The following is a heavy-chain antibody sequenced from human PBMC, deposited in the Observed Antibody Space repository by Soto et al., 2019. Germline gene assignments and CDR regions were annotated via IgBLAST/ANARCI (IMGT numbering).Heavy chain of an antibody. Sequence: GGSLRLSCAASGFTFSSYSMNWVRQAPGKGLEWVSSISSSSSYIYYADSVKGRFNISRDNAKNSLYLQMNSLRAEDTAVYYCAREGGDSSGWYDYWGQGTLVTVSS. CDR1: GFTFSSYS. CDR2: ISSSSSYI. CDR3: AREGGDSSGWYDY. J-gene: IGHJ4*02. D-gene: IGHD6-19*01. V-gene: IGHV3-21*01.